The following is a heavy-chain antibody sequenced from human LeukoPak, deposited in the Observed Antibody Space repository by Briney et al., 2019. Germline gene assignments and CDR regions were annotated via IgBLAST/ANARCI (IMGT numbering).Heavy chain of an antibody. Sequence: SETLSLTCTVSCGSVTSGNYYLNWIRQPAGKGLEWIGRIYTNGGASYNPSLKSRVTISIDASKDQFSLKLSSVTAADTAVYYCAREPPGYWGQGILVTVSS. J-gene: IGHJ4*02. CDR3: AREPPGY. CDR2: IYTNGGA. CDR1: CGSVTSGNYY. V-gene: IGHV4-61*02.